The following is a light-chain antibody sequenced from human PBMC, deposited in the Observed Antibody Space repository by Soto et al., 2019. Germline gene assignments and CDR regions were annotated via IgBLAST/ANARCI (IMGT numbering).Light chain of an antibody. V-gene: IGLV2-14*01. CDR1: SSDVGGYNY. J-gene: IGLJ1*01. CDR3: SSYTSSSTRV. Sequence: QSVLTQPASVSGSPRQSITISCTGTSSDVGGYNYVSWYQQHPGKAPKLMIYEVSNRPSGVSNRFSGSKSGNTASLTISGLQAEDEADYYCSSYTSSSTRVFGTGTKVTVL. CDR2: EVS.